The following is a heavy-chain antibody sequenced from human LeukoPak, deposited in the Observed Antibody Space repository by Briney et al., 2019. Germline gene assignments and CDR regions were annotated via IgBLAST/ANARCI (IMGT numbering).Heavy chain of an antibody. CDR3: ARAAIAAARIYYYMDV. D-gene: IGHD6-13*01. J-gene: IGHJ6*03. Sequence: GGSLRLSCAASGFTFSSYEMNWVRQAPGKGLEWVSYISSSGSTIYYADSVKGRFTISRDNAKNSLSLHMNSLRAEDTAVYYCARAAIAAARIYYYMDVWGKGTTVTVSS. CDR2: ISSSGSTI. CDR1: GFTFSSYE. V-gene: IGHV3-48*03.